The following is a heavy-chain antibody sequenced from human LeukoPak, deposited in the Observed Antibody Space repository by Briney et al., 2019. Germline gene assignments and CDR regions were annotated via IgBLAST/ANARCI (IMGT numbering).Heavy chain of an antibody. D-gene: IGHD3-22*01. CDR1: GFTVSSNY. J-gene: IGHJ4*02. Sequence: GGSLRLSXAASGFTVSSNYMSWVRQAPGKGLEWVSVIYSGGSTYYADSVKGRLTISRDNSKNTLYLQMNSLRAEDTAVYYCSYDSSGPFDYWGQGTLVTVSS. V-gene: IGHV3-66*02. CDR3: SYDSSGPFDY. CDR2: IYSGGST.